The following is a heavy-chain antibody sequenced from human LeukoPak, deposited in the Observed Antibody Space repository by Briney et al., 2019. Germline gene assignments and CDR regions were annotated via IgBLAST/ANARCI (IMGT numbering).Heavy chain of an antibody. Sequence: SETLSLTCTVSGGSISSSSYYWGWIRQPPGKGLEWIGSIYYTGSAYDNPSLKSRVTMSVDTSKKQFSLKVTSVTAADTAVYYCARLIYSYGYFDYWGQGTLVTVSS. CDR2: IYYTGSA. CDR1: GGSISSSSYY. D-gene: IGHD5-18*01. CDR3: ARLIYSYGYFDY. V-gene: IGHV4-39*01. J-gene: IGHJ4*02.